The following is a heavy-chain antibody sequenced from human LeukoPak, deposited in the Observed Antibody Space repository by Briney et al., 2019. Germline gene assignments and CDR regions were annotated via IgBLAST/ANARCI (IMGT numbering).Heavy chain of an antibody. Sequence: SETLSLTRAVYGGSFSGYYWSWIRQPPGKGLEWIGEINHSGSTNYNPSLKSRVTISVDTSKNQFSLKLSPVTAADTAVYYCAKAYGGNSESWGQGTLVTVSS. V-gene: IGHV4-34*01. CDR3: AKAYGGNSES. CDR1: GGSFSGYY. CDR2: INHSGST. J-gene: IGHJ4*02. D-gene: IGHD4-23*01.